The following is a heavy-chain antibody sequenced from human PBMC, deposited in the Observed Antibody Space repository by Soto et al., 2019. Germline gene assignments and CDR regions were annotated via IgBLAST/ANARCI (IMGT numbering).Heavy chain of an antibody. D-gene: IGHD3-3*01. Sequence: PSETLSLTCAVSGYSISSGYYWGWIRQPPGKGLEWIGSIYHSGSTYYNPSLKSRVTISVDTSKNQSSLKLSSVTAADTAVYYCARDSLTIFGVVIKVPYGMDVWGQGTTVTVSS. CDR1: GYSISSGYY. J-gene: IGHJ6*02. CDR2: IYHSGST. V-gene: IGHV4-38-2*02. CDR3: ARDSLTIFGVVIKVPYGMDV.